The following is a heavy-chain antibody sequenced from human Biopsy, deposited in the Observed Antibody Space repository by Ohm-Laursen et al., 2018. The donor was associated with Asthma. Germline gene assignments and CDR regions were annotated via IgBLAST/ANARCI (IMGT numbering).Heavy chain of an antibody. V-gene: IGHV1-24*01. Sequence: GASVKVSCKISGYSLTDLSMHWVRRAPGQGLEWMGGHDHEEGGTVNAWRFQGRVTMTEDTPTDTAYMELSSLSSDDTAVYYCASDFPKDYVRYNFQFWGQGTLVTVSS. CDR3: ASDFPKDYVRYNFQF. D-gene: IGHD4-17*01. CDR2: HDHEEGGT. CDR1: GYSLTDLS. J-gene: IGHJ4*02.